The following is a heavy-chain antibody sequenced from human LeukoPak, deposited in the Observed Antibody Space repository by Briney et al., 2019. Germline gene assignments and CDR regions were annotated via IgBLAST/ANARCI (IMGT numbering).Heavy chain of an antibody. J-gene: IGHJ4*02. V-gene: IGHV3-30-3*01. CDR2: ISYDGSNK. CDR3: ARDPRWLQCFDY. CDR1: GFTFSDCA. D-gene: IGHD5-24*01. Sequence: PGGSLRLSCAASGFTFSDCAVHWVRQAPGKGLEWVSIISYDGSNKEYADSVKGRFTISRDNSKNTLYLQINSLRVEDTAVYYCARDPRWLQCFDYWGQGTLVTVSS.